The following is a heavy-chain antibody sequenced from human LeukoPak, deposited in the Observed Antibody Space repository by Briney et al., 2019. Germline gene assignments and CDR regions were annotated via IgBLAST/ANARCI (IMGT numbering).Heavy chain of an antibody. J-gene: IGHJ6*02. CDR1: GDSISTYY. D-gene: IGHD4-23*01. CDR2: IYYSGRT. Sequence: SETLSLTCTLSGDSISTYYWTGIRQPPGKGLEWIGDIYYSGRTDYNPSLKSRVTLSVDTSQNHFSLKLYFVTAADTAVYFCARDRWQYGLDVWGQGTTVTVSS. V-gene: IGHV4-59*01. CDR3: ARDRWQYGLDV.